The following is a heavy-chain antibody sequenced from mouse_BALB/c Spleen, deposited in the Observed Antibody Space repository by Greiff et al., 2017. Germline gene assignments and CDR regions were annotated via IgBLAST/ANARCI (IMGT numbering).Heavy chain of an antibody. D-gene: IGHD4-1*01. CDR3: ARELGY. V-gene: IGHV5-17*02. Sequence: EVKLVESGGGLVQPGGSRKLSCAASGFTFSSFGMHWVRQAPEKGLEWVAYISSGSSTIYYADTVKGRFTITRDNPKNTLFLQMTSLRSEDTAMYYCARELGYWGQGTTLTVSS. CDR1: GFTFSSFG. J-gene: IGHJ2*01. CDR2: ISSGSSTI.